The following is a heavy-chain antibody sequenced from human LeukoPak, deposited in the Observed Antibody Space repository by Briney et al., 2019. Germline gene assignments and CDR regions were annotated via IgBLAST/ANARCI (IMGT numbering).Heavy chain of an antibody. D-gene: IGHD6-19*01. CDR3: AKYRAVADSDAFDI. CDR1: GFTFSSYA. V-gene: IGHV3-30*04. J-gene: IGHJ3*02. Sequence: GRSLRLSCAASGFTFSSYAMHWVRQAPGKGLEWVAVISYDGSNKYYADSVKGRFTISRDNSKNTLYLQMNSLRAEDTAVYYCAKYRAVADSDAFDIWGQGTMVTVSS. CDR2: ISYDGSNK.